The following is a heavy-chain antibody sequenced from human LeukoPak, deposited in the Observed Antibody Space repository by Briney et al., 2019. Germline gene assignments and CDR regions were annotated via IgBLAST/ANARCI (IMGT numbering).Heavy chain of an antibody. D-gene: IGHD4-17*01. CDR1: GFTFSSYR. Sequence: GGPLRLSCAASGFTFSSYRMNWVRPAPGKGLEWVSYISSSSSTIYYAHYVKGRFTISRDNAKNSLYLQMNSLRAEDTAVYYCARSTVTTGDYWGQGTLVTVSS. CDR3: ARSTVTTGDY. V-gene: IGHV3-48*01. J-gene: IGHJ4*02. CDR2: ISSSSSTI.